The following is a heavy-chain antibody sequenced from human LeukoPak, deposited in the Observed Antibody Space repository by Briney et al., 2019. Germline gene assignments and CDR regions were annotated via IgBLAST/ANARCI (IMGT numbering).Heavy chain of an antibody. D-gene: IGHD1-26*01. CDR2: ISSSSSTI. V-gene: IGHV3-48*02. Sequence: GGSLRLSCVASGFTFSRYNMNWVRQAPGKGLEWVSYISSSSSTIYYADSVKGRFTISRDNAKTSLYLQMNSLRDEDTAVYYCARMSHSGSYYFDYWGQGTLVTVSS. J-gene: IGHJ4*02. CDR3: ARMSHSGSYYFDY. CDR1: GFTFSRYN.